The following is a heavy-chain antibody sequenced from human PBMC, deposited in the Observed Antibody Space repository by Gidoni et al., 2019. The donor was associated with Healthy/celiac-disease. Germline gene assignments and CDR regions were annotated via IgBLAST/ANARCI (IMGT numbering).Heavy chain of an antibody. D-gene: IGHD6-13*01. CDR1: GGSISSYY. J-gene: IGHJ4*02. CDR3: ARHHWYRGYFDY. V-gene: IGHV4-59*08. CDR2: IYYSGST. Sequence: QVQLQESGPGLVKPSETLSLTCTVSGGSISSYYWSWIRQPPGKGLEWIGYIYYSGSTNYNPSLKSRVTISVDTSKNQFSLKLSSVTAADTAVYYCARHHWYRGYFDYWGQGTLVTVSS.